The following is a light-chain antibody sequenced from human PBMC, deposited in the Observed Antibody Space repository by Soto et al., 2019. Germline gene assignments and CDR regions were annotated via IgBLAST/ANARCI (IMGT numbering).Light chain of an antibody. CDR2: AAS. V-gene: IGKV1-6*01. CDR3: LQDYNYPWT. Sequence: AIQMTQSPSSLSASVGDRVTITCRASQGIRDDLGWYRQRPGKAPELLIFAASTLQGGVPSRFSGSGSGTDFTLTISSLQPEDFATYYCLQDYNYPWTFGQGTKVDVK. J-gene: IGKJ1*01. CDR1: QGIRDD.